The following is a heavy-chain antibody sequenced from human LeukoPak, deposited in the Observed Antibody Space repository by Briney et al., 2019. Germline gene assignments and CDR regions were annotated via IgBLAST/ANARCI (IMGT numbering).Heavy chain of an antibody. J-gene: IGHJ6*04. CDR2: IDPGGST. Sequence: PGGSLRLSCAASGFIVSSTYMSWVRQAPGQGLQWVSVIDPGGSTFYADSVRGRFSISRDSSRNTLYLQMSSLRAEDTAVYYCARAMNGVDVWGKGTTVTASS. CDR3: ARAMNGVDV. CDR1: GFIVSSTY. V-gene: IGHV3-53*01.